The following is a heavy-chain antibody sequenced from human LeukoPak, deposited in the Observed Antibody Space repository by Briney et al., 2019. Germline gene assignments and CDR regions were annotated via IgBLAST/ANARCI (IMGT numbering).Heavy chain of an antibody. CDR1: GGSINSGSYY. D-gene: IGHD1-14*01. CDR3: ARGRNLNY. J-gene: IGHJ4*02. V-gene: IGHV4-39*01. CDR2: IYYSGST. Sequence: SETLSLTCTVSGGSINSGSYYWGWIRQPPGKWLEWIGSIYYSGSTYYNPSLKSRVTISVDISKNQFSLKLSSVTAADTAVYYCARGRNLNYWGQGTLVTVSS.